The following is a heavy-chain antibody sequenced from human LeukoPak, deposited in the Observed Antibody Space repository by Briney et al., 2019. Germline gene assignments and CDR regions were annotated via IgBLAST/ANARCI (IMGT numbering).Heavy chain of an antibody. Sequence: SETLSLTCTVSGGSISSGGYYWSWIRQHPGKGLEWIGYIYYSGSTYYNPSLKSRVTISVDTSKNQFSLKLSSVTAADTAVYYCARSGSSWYPADYWGQGTLVTVSS. D-gene: IGHD6-13*01. CDR1: GGSISSGGYY. V-gene: IGHV4-31*03. CDR3: ARSGSSWYPADY. J-gene: IGHJ4*02. CDR2: IYYSGST.